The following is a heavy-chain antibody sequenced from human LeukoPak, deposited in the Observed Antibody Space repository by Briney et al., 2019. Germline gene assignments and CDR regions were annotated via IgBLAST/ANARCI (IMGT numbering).Heavy chain of an antibody. Sequence: GGSLRLSCAASGFTFDDYAMHWVRLPPGKGLEWVSGVDLNGGSTHYADSVKGRFTISRDNAKNSLYLQMNTLRAEDTALYYCARLFNFYGSGTYYPFDSWGQGALVTVSS. D-gene: IGHD3-10*01. CDR1: GFTFDDYA. J-gene: IGHJ4*02. CDR2: VDLNGGST. V-gene: IGHV3-20*04. CDR3: ARLFNFYGSGTYYPFDS.